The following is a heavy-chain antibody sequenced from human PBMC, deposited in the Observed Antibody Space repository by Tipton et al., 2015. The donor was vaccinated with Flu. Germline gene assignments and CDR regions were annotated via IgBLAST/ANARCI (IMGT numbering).Heavy chain of an antibody. CDR3: TRTAGLYLSYFGN. D-gene: IGHD6-19*01. CDR1: GGSMNNSDYY. J-gene: IGHJ4*02. CDR2: IDYRGTT. Sequence: TLSLTCSVSGGSMNNSDYYWGWIRQPPGKGLDWVGTIDYRGTTYYKSSLKSRVTISRDMSKNQFSLRLTSPTAADTAVYFCTRTAGLYLSYFGNSGQGTLVTVSS. V-gene: IGHV4-39*07.